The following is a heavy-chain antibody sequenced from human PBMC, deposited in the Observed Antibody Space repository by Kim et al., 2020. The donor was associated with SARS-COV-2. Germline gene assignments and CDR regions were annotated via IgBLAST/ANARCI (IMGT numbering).Heavy chain of an antibody. CDR1: GFTFSSYG. D-gene: IGHD1-20*01. V-gene: IGHV3-33*01. CDR2: IWYDGSNK. CDR3: ATGITGTILGYYGMDV. Sequence: GGSLRLSCAASGFTFSSYGMHWVRQAPGKGLEWVAVIWYDGSNKYYADSVKGRFTISRDNSKNTLYLQMNSLRAEDTAVYYCATGITGTILGYYGMDVWGQGTTVTVSS. J-gene: IGHJ6*02.